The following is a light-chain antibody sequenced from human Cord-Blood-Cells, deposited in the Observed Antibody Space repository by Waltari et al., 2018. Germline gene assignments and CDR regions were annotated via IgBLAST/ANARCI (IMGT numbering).Light chain of an antibody. J-gene: IGKJ2*01. V-gene: IGKV4-1*01. CDR1: QSVLYSSNNKNY. CDR3: QQYYSTPYT. Sequence: DIVMTQYPDSLALSLGERATINCKSSQSVLYSSNNKNYLAWYQQTPVQPPKLLIYWATTRESGVSDRFSGSGSGTDFTLTISSLQAEYVAVYYCQQYYSTPYTFGQGTKLEIK. CDR2: WAT.